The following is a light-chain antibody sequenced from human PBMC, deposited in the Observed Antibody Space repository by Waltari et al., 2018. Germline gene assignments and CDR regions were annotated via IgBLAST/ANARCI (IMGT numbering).Light chain of an antibody. CDR2: KAS. J-gene: IGKJ4*01. V-gene: IGKV1-5*03. CDR1: QSISNW. Sequence: DIQMTQSPSTLSPSVGDRVTITRRASQSISNWLAWYQQKPGKAPKLLIYKASTLESGVPSRFSGSGSGTEFTLTISSLQPDDFATYYCQQYNSYSLLTFGGGTKVEIK. CDR3: QQYNSYSLLT.